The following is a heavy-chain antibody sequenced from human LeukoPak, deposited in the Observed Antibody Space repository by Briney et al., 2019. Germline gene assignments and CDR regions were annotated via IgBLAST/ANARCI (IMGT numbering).Heavy chain of an antibody. CDR2: LYSNGGK. CDR1: GFSVSSYG. J-gene: IGHJ5*02. Sequence: GGSLRLSCVASGFSVSSYGVSWVRQAPGKAPEWVSLLYSNGGKYYADSVQGRFIISRDNSKNTLYLQMNNLRVEDTAVYYCVRDRAEGRAWVEFDPWGQGTVVTVSS. CDR3: VRDRAEGRAWVEFDP. V-gene: IGHV3-66*03.